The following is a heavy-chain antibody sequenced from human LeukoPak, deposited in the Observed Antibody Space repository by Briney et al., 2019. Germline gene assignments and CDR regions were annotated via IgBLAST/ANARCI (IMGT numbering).Heavy chain of an antibody. CDR1: GYTLTELS. V-gene: IGHV1-24*01. J-gene: IGHJ4*02. CDR2: FDPEDGET. Sequence: GASVKVSCKVSGYTLTELSMHWVRQAPGKGLDWMGGFDPEDGETIYAQKFQGRVTITADESTSTAYMELRSLRSDDTAVYYCAREGYCSGGSCYSGVPDYWGQGTLVTVSS. D-gene: IGHD2-15*01. CDR3: AREGYCSGGSCYSGVPDY.